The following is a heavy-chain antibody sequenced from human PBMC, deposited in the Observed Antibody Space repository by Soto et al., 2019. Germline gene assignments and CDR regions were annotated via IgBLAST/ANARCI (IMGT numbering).Heavy chain of an antibody. CDR1: GFSFTTSEMR. CDR2: IDWDDDK. CDR3: AHIEVSGSAFDI. V-gene: IGHV2-70*04. D-gene: IGHD2-15*01. Sequence: SGPTLVNPTQTLTLTCTFSGFSFTTSEMRVGWIRQPPGKALEWLARIDWDDDKFYSTSLKTRLTISKDTSKNLVVLTMTNMDPVDTATYYCAHIEVSGSAFDISGQGTMVTVSS. J-gene: IGHJ3*02.